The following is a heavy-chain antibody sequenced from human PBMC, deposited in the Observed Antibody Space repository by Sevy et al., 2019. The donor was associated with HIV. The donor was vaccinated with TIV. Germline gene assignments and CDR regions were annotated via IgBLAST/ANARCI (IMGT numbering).Heavy chain of an antibody. CDR1: GFSFTTYW. Sequence: GGSLRLSCAASGFSFTTYWMHWVRQAPGKGLVWVSRINTDGSTTTYADSVKGRFTISRDNAENTLYLQMDSLRAEDTAVYYCARGGAVTSQTFDCRGRGTLVTVSS. CDR3: ARGGAVTSQTFDC. D-gene: IGHD4-17*01. V-gene: IGHV3-74*01. J-gene: IGHJ4*02. CDR2: INTDGSTT.